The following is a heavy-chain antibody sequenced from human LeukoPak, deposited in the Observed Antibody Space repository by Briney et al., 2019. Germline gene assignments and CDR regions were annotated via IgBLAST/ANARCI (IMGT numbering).Heavy chain of an antibody. Sequence: GGSLSLSCAASGFTFSSYSVNWVRQAPGKGLEWVSSISSSSSYIYYADSVKGRFTISRDNAKNSLYLQMNSLRAEDTAVYYCARDLQGGLDYWGQGTLVTVSS. D-gene: IGHD3-16*01. V-gene: IGHV3-21*01. CDR1: GFTFSSYS. J-gene: IGHJ4*02. CDR3: ARDLQGGLDY. CDR2: ISSSSSYI.